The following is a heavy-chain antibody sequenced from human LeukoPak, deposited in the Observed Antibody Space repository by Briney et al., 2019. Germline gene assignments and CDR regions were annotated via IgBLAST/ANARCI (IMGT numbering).Heavy chain of an antibody. CDR3: AKWGYGSGSYSGFQH. CDR2: ISGSGGST. J-gene: IGHJ1*01. V-gene: IGHV3-23*01. CDR1: GFTFSSYA. Sequence: GGSLRLSCAASGFTFSSYAMSWFRQAPGKGLEWVSAISGSGGSTYYADSVKGRFTISRDNPKNTLYLQMNSLRAEDTAVYYCAKWGYGSGSYSGFQHWGQGTLVTVSS. D-gene: IGHD3-10*01.